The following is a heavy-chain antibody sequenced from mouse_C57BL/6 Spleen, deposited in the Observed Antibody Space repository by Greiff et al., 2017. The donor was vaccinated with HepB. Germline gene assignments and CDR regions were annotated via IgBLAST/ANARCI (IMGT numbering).Heavy chain of an antibody. J-gene: IGHJ2*01. CDR3: ARGHDGYEGGFFDY. V-gene: IGHV1-55*01. Sequence: QVQLQQPGAELVKPGASVKMSCKASGYTFTSYWITWVKQRPGQGLEWIGDIYPGSGSTNYNEKFKSKATLTVDTSSSTAYMQLSSLTAEDSAVYYCARGHDGYEGGFFDYWGQGTTLTVSS. D-gene: IGHD2-3*01. CDR1: GYTFTSYW. CDR2: IYPGSGST.